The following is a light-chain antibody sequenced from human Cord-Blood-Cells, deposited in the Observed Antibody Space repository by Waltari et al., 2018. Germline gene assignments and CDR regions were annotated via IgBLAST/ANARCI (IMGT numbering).Light chain of an antibody. Sequence: QSALTLPASVSGSPGQSIIISCTGTSSDVGGSNSVTWYQQHPGKAPKLMIYDVSNRPSGVSNRFSGSKSGNTASLTISGLQAEDEADYYCSSYTSSSTVVFGGGTKLTVL. CDR1: SSDVGGSNS. J-gene: IGLJ2*01. V-gene: IGLV2-14*01. CDR3: SSYTSSSTVV. CDR2: DVS.